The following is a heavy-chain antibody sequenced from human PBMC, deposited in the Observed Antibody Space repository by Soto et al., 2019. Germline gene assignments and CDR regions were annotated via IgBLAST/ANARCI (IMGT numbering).Heavy chain of an antibody. J-gene: IGHJ4*02. V-gene: IGHV3-30-3*01. CDR3: ARDPKWELLGCFDY. CDR2: ISYDGSNK. Sequence: QVQLVESGGGVVQPGRSLRLSCAASGFTFSSYAMHWVRQAPGAGLEWVAVISYDGSNKSYADSVKGRCTISRDNSKNTLYLQMNRLRAEDTAVYYCARDPKWELLGCFDYWGQGTLVTVSS. D-gene: IGHD1-26*01. CDR1: GFTFSSYA.